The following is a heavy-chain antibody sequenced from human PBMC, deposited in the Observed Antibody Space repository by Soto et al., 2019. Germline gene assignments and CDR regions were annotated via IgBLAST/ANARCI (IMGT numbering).Heavy chain of an antibody. V-gene: IGHV4-31*03. CDR2: IYYSGNT. J-gene: IGHJ6*03. CDR3: ASTDYVAYYMDV. Sequence: ASATLSRTGSVSCGSIISGYYFTWIRQHPGKGLEWIGYIYYSGNTYYNPSLKSRVTISVDTSKNQFSLKLSSVTAADTAVYYCASTDYVAYYMDVWGQGTTVTVSS. CDR1: CGSIISGYY. D-gene: IGHD3-10*02.